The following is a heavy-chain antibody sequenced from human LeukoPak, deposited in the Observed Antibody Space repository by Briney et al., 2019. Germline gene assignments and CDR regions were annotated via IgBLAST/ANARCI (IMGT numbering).Heavy chain of an antibody. J-gene: IGHJ4*02. CDR3: ARLESVVATTVDY. V-gene: IGHV3-48*02. Sequence: PGGSLRLSCAASGFTFSSYSMNWVRQAPGKGLEWVSYISSSSSTIYYADSVKGRFTISRDNAKNSLYLQMNSLRDEDTAAYYCARLESVVATTVDYWGQGALVTVSS. D-gene: IGHD5-12*01. CDR1: GFTFSSYS. CDR2: ISSSSSTI.